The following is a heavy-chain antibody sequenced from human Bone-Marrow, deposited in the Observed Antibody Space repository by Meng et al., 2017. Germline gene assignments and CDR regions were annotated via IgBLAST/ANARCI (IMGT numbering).Heavy chain of an antibody. CDR1: GFTFSSYT. Sequence: GGSLRLSCAASGFTFSSYTMNWVRQAPGKGLEYVSGIYSDGKDTFYANSVRGRFIISRDISKNTLYLQMDGLRAEDTAVYYCVREQYTLWGQGTLVTVSS. CDR2: IYSDGKDT. J-gene: IGHJ4*02. V-gene: IGHV3-64*01. CDR3: VREQYTL. D-gene: IGHD4-11*01.